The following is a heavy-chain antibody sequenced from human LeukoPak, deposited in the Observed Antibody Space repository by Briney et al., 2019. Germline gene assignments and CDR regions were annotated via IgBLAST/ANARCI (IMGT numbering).Heavy chain of an antibody. CDR1: GFTFSSYT. V-gene: IGHV3-30*01. D-gene: IGHD5-12*01. CDR2: IWYDGSNK. J-gene: IGHJ6*03. Sequence: GRSLRLSCAASGFTFSSYTMHWVRQAPGKGLEWVAVIWYDGSNKYYADSVKGRFTISRDNSKNTLYLQMNSLRSEDTAVYYCARGDIVATTRDYYYYYYYMDVWGKGTTVTVSS. CDR3: ARGDIVATTRDYYYYYYYMDV.